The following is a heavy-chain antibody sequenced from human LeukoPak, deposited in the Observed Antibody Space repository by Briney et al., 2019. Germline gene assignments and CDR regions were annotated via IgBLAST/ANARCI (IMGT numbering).Heavy chain of an antibody. V-gene: IGHV3-33*01. CDR3: ARDWGPYSSSSLDY. Sequence: GGSLRLSCAASGFTFSSYGMHWVRQAPGKGLEWVAVIWYDGSNKYYADSVKGRFTISRDNSKNTLYLQMNSLRAEDTAVYYCARDWGPYSSSSLDYWGQGTLVTVSS. CDR1: GFTFSSYG. J-gene: IGHJ4*02. D-gene: IGHD6-13*01. CDR2: IWYDGSNK.